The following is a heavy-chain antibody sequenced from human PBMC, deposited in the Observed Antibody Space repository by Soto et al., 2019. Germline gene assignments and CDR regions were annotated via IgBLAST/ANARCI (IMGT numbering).Heavy chain of an antibody. Sequence: ASVKVSCKASGYTFTNYAIHWVRQAPGQRLEWMGWINTGNGNTKYSRKFQGRVTMTRDTSARTAYMELSSLRSEDTAVYYCARSIVVVTALDYWGQVTLVTVS. J-gene: IGHJ4*02. D-gene: IGHD2-21*02. CDR3: ARSIVVVTALDY. CDR1: GYTFTNYA. V-gene: IGHV1-3*04. CDR2: INTGNGNT.